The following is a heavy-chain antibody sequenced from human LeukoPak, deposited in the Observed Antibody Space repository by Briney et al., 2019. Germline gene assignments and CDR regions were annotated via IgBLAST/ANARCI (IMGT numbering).Heavy chain of an antibody. D-gene: IGHD5-18*01. CDR3: ARQGYSYGYVFYWYFDL. V-gene: IGHV4-61*02. CDR2: IYTSGST. J-gene: IGHJ2*01. CDR1: GGSISSGSYY. Sequence: SETLSLTCTVSGGSISSGSYYWSWIRQPAGKGLEWIGRIYTSGSTNYNPSLKSRVTISVDTSKNQFSLKLSSVTAADTAVYYCARQGYSYGYVFYWYFDLWGRGTLVTVSS.